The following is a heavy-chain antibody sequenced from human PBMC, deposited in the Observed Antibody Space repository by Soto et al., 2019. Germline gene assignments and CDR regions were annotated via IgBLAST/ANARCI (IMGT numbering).Heavy chain of an antibody. CDR2: ISGSGGST. CDR1: GFTFSSYA. D-gene: IGHD1-26*01. J-gene: IGHJ6*02. CDR3: AKDGGRGARFLHYYYGMDV. Sequence: VGSLRLSCAASGFTFSSYAMSWVCQARGKGLEWVSAISGSGGSTYYADSVKGRFTISRDNSNNTLYLQMNSLRAEDTAVYYCAKDGGRGARFLHYYYGMDVWGQGTTVTVSS. V-gene: IGHV3-23*01.